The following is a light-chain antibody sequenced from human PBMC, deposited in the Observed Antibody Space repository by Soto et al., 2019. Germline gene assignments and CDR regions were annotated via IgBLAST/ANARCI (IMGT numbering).Light chain of an antibody. CDR3: TSYTPIVTLGSV. Sequence: SALTQPASVYGSPGQSRTISCTGTSSDIGGYNSVSWYQQHPGRAPRLIIYEVTNRPSGVSNRFSASKSGNTASLTISGLQAEDEADYYCTSYTPIVTLGSVFGTGTKVTVL. CDR2: EVT. V-gene: IGLV2-14*01. J-gene: IGLJ1*01. CDR1: SSDIGGYNS.